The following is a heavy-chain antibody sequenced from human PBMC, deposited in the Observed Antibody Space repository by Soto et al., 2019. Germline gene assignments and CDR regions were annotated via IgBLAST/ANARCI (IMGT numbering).Heavy chain of an antibody. CDR3: ASLPHDCSNDLGWFDP. CDR1: GYTFTSYG. V-gene: IGHV1-18*01. J-gene: IGHJ5*02. Sequence: ASVKVSCKASGYTFTSYGIIWVRQAPGQGLEWMGWISAYNGNTNYAQKLQGRVTMTTDTSTSTAYMELRSLRSDDTAVYYCASLPHDCSNDLGWFDPWGQGTLVTVS. D-gene: IGHD4-4*01. CDR2: ISAYNGNT.